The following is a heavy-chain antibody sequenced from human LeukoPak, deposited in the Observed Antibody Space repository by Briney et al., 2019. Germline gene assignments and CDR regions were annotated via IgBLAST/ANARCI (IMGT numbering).Heavy chain of an antibody. Sequence: GGSLRLSCAASGFTFNNAWMTWVSQAPGKGLEWVGRIKSRTDGSTTDYAAPVKCRFTISRDDSKNTVYLQMKSLKTEDSAVYYCTTAPECGGDCYFSWGQGTLVTVSS. CDR3: TTAPECGGDCYFS. CDR1: GFTFNNAW. D-gene: IGHD2-21*02. V-gene: IGHV3-15*01. J-gene: IGHJ5*02. CDR2: IKSRTDGSTT.